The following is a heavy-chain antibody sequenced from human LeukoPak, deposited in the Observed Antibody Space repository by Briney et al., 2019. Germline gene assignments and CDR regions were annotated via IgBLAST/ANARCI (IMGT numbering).Heavy chain of an antibody. CDR3: ARMALDGGDSIGFDS. Sequence: ASVKVSCKASGYTFTDYFIHWVRQAPGQGLEWMGWINPNIGDASYAQKFQDRVTMTRDRSINSAYMELSRLTSDDTAVYYCARMALDGGDSIGFDSWGQGTLVTVSS. D-gene: IGHD2-21*02. CDR2: INPNIGDA. J-gene: IGHJ5*01. CDR1: GYTFTDYF. V-gene: IGHV1-2*02.